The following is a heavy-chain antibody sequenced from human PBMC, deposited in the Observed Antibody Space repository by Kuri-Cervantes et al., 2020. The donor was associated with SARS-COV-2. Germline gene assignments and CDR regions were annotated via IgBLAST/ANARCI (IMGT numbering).Heavy chain of an antibody. Sequence: GESLKISCAASGITFSSYGMHWVRQAPGKGLEWVAVISYDGSNKYYADSVKGRFTISRDNSKNTLYLQMNSLRAEDTAVYYCTTDFAWIQLWPQGYWGQGTLVTVSS. CDR1: GITFSSYG. V-gene: IGHV3-30*03. J-gene: IGHJ4*02. CDR2: ISYDGSNK. CDR3: TTDFAWIQLWPQGY. D-gene: IGHD5-18*01.